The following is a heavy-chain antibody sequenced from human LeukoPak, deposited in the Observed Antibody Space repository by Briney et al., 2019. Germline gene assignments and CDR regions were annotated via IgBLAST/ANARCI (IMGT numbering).Heavy chain of an antibody. Sequence: PSGTLSLTCTVSGGSISSYYWSWIRQPPGKGLEWIGYIYYSGSTNYNPSLKSRVTISVDTSKNQFSLKLSSVTAADTAVYYCARDLGSRYSNWFDPWGQGTLVTVSS. CDR2: IYYSGST. CDR1: GGSISSYY. CDR3: ARDLGSRYSNWFDP. D-gene: IGHD3-16*01. V-gene: IGHV4-59*01. J-gene: IGHJ5*02.